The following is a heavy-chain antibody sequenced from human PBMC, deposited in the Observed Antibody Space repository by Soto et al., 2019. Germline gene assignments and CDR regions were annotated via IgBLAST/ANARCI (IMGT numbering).Heavy chain of an antibody. D-gene: IGHD3-3*01. Sequence: ASVKVSCKASGYTFTSYAMHWVRQAPGQRLEWMGWINAGNGNTKYSQKFQGRVTITRDTSASTAYMELSSLRSEDTAVYYCARWGPYYDFWSGYRDYWGQGTLVTVSS. CDR3: ARWGPYYDFWSGYRDY. V-gene: IGHV1-3*01. J-gene: IGHJ4*02. CDR2: INAGNGNT. CDR1: GYTFTSYA.